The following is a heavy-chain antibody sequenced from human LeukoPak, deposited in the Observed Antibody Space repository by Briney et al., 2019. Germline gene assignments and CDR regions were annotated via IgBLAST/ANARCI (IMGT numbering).Heavy chain of an antibody. J-gene: IGHJ4*02. CDR2: IYYSGST. CDR3: ARDKSYYDSSGYYYLFDY. D-gene: IGHD3-22*01. CDR1: GGSISSYY. Sequence: SEALSLTCTVSGGSISSYYWSWIRQPPGKGLEWIGYIYYSGSTNYNPSLKSRVTISVDTSKNQFSLKLSSVTAADTAVYYCARDKSYYDSSGYYYLFDYWGQGTLVTVSS. V-gene: IGHV4-59*01.